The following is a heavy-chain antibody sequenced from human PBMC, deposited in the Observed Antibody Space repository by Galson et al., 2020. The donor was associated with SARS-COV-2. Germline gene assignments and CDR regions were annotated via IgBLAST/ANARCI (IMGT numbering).Heavy chain of an antibody. Sequence: GASLKISCAASGFTFSSYSMNWVRQAPGKGLEWVSPISSSSSYLYYADSVKGRFTISRDNAKNSLYLQMNSLRAEDTAVYYCARESWDNWNYNRDVDAFDIWGQGTMVTVSS. V-gene: IGHV3-21*01. D-gene: IGHD1-7*01. CDR3: ARESWDNWNYNRDVDAFDI. CDR2: ISSSSSYL. J-gene: IGHJ3*02. CDR1: GFTFSSYS.